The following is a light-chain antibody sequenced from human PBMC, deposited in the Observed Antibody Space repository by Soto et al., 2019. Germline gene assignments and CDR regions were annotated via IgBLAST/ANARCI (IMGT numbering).Light chain of an antibody. CDR2: YDS. CDR1: NIGRKN. Sequence: SYELTQPPSVSVAPGQRTSISCGGNNIGRKNVHWYHQKPGQAPVLVIYYDSDRPSGIPERFSGSNSGNTATLTISRVEAGDEADYYCQVWDSSSDHVIFGGGTKLTVL. V-gene: IGLV3-21*04. J-gene: IGLJ2*01. CDR3: QVWDSSSDHVI.